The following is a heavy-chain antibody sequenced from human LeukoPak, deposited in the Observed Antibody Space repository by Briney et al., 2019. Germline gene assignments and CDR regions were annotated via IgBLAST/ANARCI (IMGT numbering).Heavy chain of an antibody. CDR1: GGSFSGYY. J-gene: IGHJ4*02. V-gene: IGHV4-34*01. Sequence: KSSETLSLTCAVYGGSFSGYYWSWIRQPPGKGLEWIGEINHSGSTNYNPSLKSRVTISVDTSKNQFSLKLSSVTAADTAVYYCARVQYFDNGGYWNLDYWGQGTLVTVSS. CDR2: INHSGST. CDR3: ARVQYFDNGGYWNLDY. D-gene: IGHD3-22*01.